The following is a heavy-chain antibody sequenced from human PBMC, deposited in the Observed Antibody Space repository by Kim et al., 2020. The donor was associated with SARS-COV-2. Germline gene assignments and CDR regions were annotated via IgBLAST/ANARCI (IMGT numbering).Heavy chain of an antibody. V-gene: IGHV4-39*01. CDR2: IYYSGST. CDR1: GGSISSSSYY. CDR3: ARQPSKEPGEATGFFDY. J-gene: IGHJ4*02. D-gene: IGHD4-17*01. Sequence: SETLSLTCTVSGGSISSSSYYWGWIRQPPGKGLEWIGSIYYSGSTYYNPSLKSRVTISVDTSKNQFSLKLSSVTAADTAVYYCARQPSKEPGEATGFFDYWGQGTLVTVSS.